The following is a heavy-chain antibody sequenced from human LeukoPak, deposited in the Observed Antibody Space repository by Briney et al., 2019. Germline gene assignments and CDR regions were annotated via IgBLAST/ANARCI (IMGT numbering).Heavy chain of an antibody. J-gene: IGHJ4*02. CDR3: AKICSGGSCYQHPFYY. CDR2: ISGSGGST. V-gene: IGHV3-23*01. CDR1: GFTFSSYA. D-gene: IGHD2-15*01. Sequence: GGSLRLSCAASGFTFSSYAMSWVRQAPGKGLEWVSAISGSGGSTYYADSVKGRFTISRDNSKNTLYLQMNSLRAEDTAVYYCAKICSGGSCYQHPFYYWGQGTLVTVFS.